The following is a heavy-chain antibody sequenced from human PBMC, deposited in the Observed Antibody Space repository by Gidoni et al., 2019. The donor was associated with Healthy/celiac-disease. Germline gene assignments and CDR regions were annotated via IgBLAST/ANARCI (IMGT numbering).Heavy chain of an antibody. Sequence: QVQLVESGGGVVQPGRSLRLSCAASGFTFSSYGMPWVRQAPGKGLEWVAVISYDGSNKYYADSVKGRFTISRDNSKNTLDLQMNSLRAEDTAVYYCANPYYYDSSGYYYGDYYYGMDVWGQGTTVTVSS. J-gene: IGHJ6*02. CDR1: GFTFSSYG. V-gene: IGHV3-30*18. CDR3: ANPYYYDSSGYYYGDYYYGMDV. D-gene: IGHD3-22*01. CDR2: ISYDGSNK.